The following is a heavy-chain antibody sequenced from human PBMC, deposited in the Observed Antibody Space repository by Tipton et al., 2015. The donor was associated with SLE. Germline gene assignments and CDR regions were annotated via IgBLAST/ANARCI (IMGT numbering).Heavy chain of an antibody. J-gene: IGHJ2*01. V-gene: IGHV4-4*07. Sequence: TLSLTCTVSGGSISSYYWSWIRQPAGGGLEWMGRIYTNENTNYNPSLQSRVTMSVDTSKNHFSLKLISVTAADTAVYYCAREFLNPVTTVHYYFDLWGRGTLVTVSS. CDR2: IYTNENT. CDR3: AREFLNPVTTVHYYFDL. D-gene: IGHD4-11*01. CDR1: GGSISSYY.